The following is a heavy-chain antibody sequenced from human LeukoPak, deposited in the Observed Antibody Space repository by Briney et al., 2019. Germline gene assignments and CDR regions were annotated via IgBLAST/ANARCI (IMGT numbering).Heavy chain of an antibody. CDR1: GFTFSSYG. Sequence: GGSLRLSRAASGFTFSSYGMHWVRQAPGKGLEWVAFIRYDGSNKYYADSVKGRFTISRDNSKNTLYLQMNSLRAEDTAVYYCAKDLIWFFSEMGAFDIWGQGTMVTVSS. CDR2: IRYDGSNK. CDR3: AKDLIWFFSEMGAFDI. D-gene: IGHD5-24*01. V-gene: IGHV3-30*02. J-gene: IGHJ3*02.